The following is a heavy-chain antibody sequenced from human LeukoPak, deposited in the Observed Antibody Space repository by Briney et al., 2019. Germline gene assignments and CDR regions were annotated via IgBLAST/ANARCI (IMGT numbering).Heavy chain of an antibody. CDR3: ARADIHPRLWFGGPSPVPLDY. Sequence: PGGSLRLSCAASGFTFSSYAMSWVRQAPGKGLEWVAVISYDGSNKYYADSVKGRFTISRDNSKNTLYLQMNSLRAEDTAVYYCARADIHPRLWFGGPSPVPLDYWGQGTLVTVSS. D-gene: IGHD3-10*01. CDR2: ISYDGSNK. V-gene: IGHV3-30-3*01. CDR1: GFTFSSYA. J-gene: IGHJ4*02.